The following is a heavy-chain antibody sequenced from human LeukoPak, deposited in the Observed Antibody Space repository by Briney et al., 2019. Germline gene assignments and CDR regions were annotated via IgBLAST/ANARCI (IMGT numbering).Heavy chain of an antibody. V-gene: IGHV1-46*01. CDR2: INPSGGST. CDR1: GYTFTSYY. J-gene: IGHJ6*02. Sequence: GASVKVSCKASGYTFTSYYMHWVRQAPGQGLEWMGIINPSGGSTSYAQKFQGRVTITADESTSTAYMELSSLRSEDTAVYYCARVVPTRQWLVRDYYYYYGMDVWGQGTTVTVSS. D-gene: IGHD6-19*01. CDR3: ARVVPTRQWLVRDYYYYYGMDV.